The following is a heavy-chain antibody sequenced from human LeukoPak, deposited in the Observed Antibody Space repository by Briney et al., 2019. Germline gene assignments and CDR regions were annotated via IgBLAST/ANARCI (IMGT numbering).Heavy chain of an antibody. CDR1: GYTFTGYY. CDR3: ARSSGWYGYLAY. Sequence: ASVKVSCKASGYTFTGYYMHWVRQAPGQGLEWMGWINPNSGGTNYAQKFQGRVTMTRDTSISTAYMELSRLRSDDTAVYYCARSSGWYGYLAYLGQGTLVTVSS. D-gene: IGHD6-19*01. CDR2: INPNSGGT. V-gene: IGHV1-2*02. J-gene: IGHJ4*02.